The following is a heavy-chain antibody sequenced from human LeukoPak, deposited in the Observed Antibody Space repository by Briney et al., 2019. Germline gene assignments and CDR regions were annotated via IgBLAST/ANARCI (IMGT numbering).Heavy chain of an antibody. J-gene: IGHJ6*03. CDR1: GASLNSDY. Sequence: SETLSLTCAVSGASLNSDYWSWIRQPPGKGLEWIGYIQSSGTTNYNTSFKSRVTILTHASKNQFSLELTSMTAADTALYYCARQVKSRFGEIYYMGVWGKGTTVIVSS. D-gene: IGHD3-10*01. CDR2: IQSSGTT. CDR3: ARQVKSRFGEIYYMGV. V-gene: IGHV4-4*09.